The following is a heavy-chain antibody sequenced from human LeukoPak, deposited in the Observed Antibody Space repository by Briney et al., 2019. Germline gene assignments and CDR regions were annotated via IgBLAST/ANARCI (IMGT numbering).Heavy chain of an antibody. CDR2: IYHSGGT. CDR3: ATLSSGYYCFDY. J-gene: IGHJ4*02. D-gene: IGHD3-22*01. Sequence: SETLSLTCAVSGYSISSGYYWGWIRQPPGKGLEWIGSIYHSGGTYYNPSLKSRVTISVDTSKNQFSLKLSSVTAADTAVYYCATLSSGYYCFDYWGQGTLVTVSS. V-gene: IGHV4-38-2*01. CDR1: GYSISSGYY.